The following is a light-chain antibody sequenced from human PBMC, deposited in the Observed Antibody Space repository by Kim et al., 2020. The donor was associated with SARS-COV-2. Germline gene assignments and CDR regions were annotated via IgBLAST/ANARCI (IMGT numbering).Light chain of an antibody. CDR3: QQYDNWPPDT. V-gene: IGKV3-15*01. CDR2: GAS. J-gene: IGKJ5*01. CDR1: QSVSSN. Sequence: GQKATFSCRARQSVSSNLAWYQKTPSQAPRPLIYGASTRATGTPARFSGSGSGTEFTLTISSLQSEDVAVYYCQQYDNWPPDTFGQGTRLEIK.